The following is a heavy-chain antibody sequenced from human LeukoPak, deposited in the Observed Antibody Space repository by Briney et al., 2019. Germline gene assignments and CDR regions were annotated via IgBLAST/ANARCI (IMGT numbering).Heavy chain of an antibody. J-gene: IGHJ4*02. CDR3: ARDSDRDYFDY. V-gene: IGHV3-33*01. CDR1: GFPFRNYG. Sequence: PGGSLRLSCAASGFPFRNYGMHWVRQAPGKGLEWVAVIWHDESYRFHADSVKGRFTISRDNSKNTLYLQMNSLRAEDTAVYYCARDSDRDYFDYWGQGTLVTVSS. CDR2: IWHDESYR.